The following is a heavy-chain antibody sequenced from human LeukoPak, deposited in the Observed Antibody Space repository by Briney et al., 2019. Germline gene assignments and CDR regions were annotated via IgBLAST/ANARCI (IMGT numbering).Heavy chain of an antibody. CDR1: GGTFSSYA. J-gene: IGHJ6*03. CDR3: AINELKSMTSNPWSLSIKDNDYDYVWGSYRYGTNIYYYYYMDV. Sequence: ASVKVSCKASGGTFSSYAISWVRQAPGQGLEWMGGIIPIFGTANYAQKFQGRVTITADKSTSTAYMELSSLRSEDTDVYYRAINELKSMTSNPWSLSIKDNDYDYVWGSYRYGTNIYYYYYMDVWGKGTTVTVSS. V-gene: IGHV1-69*06. CDR2: IIPIFGTA. D-gene: IGHD3-16*02.